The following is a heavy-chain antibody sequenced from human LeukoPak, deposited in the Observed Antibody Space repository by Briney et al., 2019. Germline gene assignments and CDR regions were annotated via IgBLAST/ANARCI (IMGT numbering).Heavy chain of an antibody. J-gene: IGHJ6*03. CDR3: ARDPPYYYGSGSDRYYYYMDV. CDR2: ISGSGGST. CDR1: GFTFSSYG. Sequence: GGSLRLSCAASGFTFSSYGMSWVRQAPGKGLEWVSAISGSGGSTYYADSVKGRFTISRDNSKNTLYLQMNSLRAEDTAVYYCARDPPYYYGSGSDRYYYYMDVWGKGTTVTISS. D-gene: IGHD3-10*01. V-gene: IGHV3-23*01.